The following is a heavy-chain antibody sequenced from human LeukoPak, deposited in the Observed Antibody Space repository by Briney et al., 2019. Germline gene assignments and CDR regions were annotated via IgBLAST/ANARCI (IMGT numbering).Heavy chain of an antibody. CDR2: ISGSGGST. D-gene: IGHD3-22*01. V-gene: IGHV3-23*01. Sequence: PGGSLRLSCAASGFTFSSYSMNWVRQAPGKGLEWVSAISGSGGSTYYADSVKGRFTISRDNSKNTLYLQMNSLRAEDTAVYYCAKRIVVVSGSGYFDYWGQGTLVTVSS. J-gene: IGHJ4*02. CDR1: GFTFSSYS. CDR3: AKRIVVVSGSGYFDY.